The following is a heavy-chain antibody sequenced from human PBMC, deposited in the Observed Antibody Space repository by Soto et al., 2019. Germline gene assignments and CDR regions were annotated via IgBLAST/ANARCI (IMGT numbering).Heavy chain of an antibody. CDR1: GGSFSGYY. V-gene: IGHV4-34*01. CDR2: INHSGST. J-gene: IGHJ5*02. Sequence: PSETLSLTCAVYGGSFSGYYWSWIRQPPGKGLEWIGEINHSGSTNYNPSLKSRVTISVDTSKNQFSLKLSSVTAADTAVYYCARGRPSSKYQYQLLYNENWFDPWGQGTLVTVSS. D-gene: IGHD2-2*02. CDR3: ARGRPSSKYQYQLLYNENWFDP.